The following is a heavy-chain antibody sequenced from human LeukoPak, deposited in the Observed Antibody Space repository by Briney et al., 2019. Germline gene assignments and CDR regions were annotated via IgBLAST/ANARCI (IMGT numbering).Heavy chain of an antibody. CDR3: ARPASRGVGRYFDL. CDR2: LSGSGDNT. V-gene: IGHV3-23*01. J-gene: IGHJ2*01. Sequence: GGSLRLSCAASGFTCGNYAMSWVRQAPWKGLEWVSALSGSGDNTYYADSVKGRFTISRDNSKNTLYLQMNSLRAEDTALYYCARPASRGVGRYFDLWGRGSLVTVSS. CDR1: GFTCGNYA. D-gene: IGHD3-10*01.